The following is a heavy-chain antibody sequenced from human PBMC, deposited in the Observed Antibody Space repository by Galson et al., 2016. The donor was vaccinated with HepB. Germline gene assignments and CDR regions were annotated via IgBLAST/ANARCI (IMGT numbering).Heavy chain of an antibody. D-gene: IGHD3-10*01. CDR2: IYPRDSDT. CDR3: ARGAFYGSGLFDY. V-gene: IGHV5-51*01. Sequence: QSGAEVKKPGESLKISCKGSGYSFTSYWIAWVRQMPGKGLEWMGIIYPRDSDTRYGPSLQGQVTISVDKAIQTAYLQWHSLKASDTAVYYCARGAFYGSGLFDYWGQGALVTVSS. CDR1: GYSFTSYW. J-gene: IGHJ4*02.